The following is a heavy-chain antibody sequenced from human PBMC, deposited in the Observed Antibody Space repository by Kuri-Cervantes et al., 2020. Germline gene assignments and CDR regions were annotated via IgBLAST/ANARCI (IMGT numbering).Heavy chain of an antibody. V-gene: IGHV4-39*07. CDR1: GGSISSSSYY. CDR3: ARDESLFRYFDY. D-gene: IGHD3-16*02. Sequence: SETLSLTCTVSGGSISSSSYYWGWIRQPPGKGLEWIGSIYYSGSTYYNPSLKSRVTISVDTSKNQFSLKLSSVTAADTAVYYCARDESLFRYFDYWGQGTLVTVS. J-gene: IGHJ4*02. CDR2: IYYSGST.